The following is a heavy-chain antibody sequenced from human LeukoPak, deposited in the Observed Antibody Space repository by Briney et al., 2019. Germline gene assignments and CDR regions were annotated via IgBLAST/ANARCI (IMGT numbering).Heavy chain of an antibody. V-gene: IGHV1-46*01. Sequence: ASVKVSCKASGSALSSYYMHWVRQAPGQGLEWMGIINPSGGYTSYAQKFQGRVTMTRDTSKNQFSLKLSSVTAADTAVYYCARVGLWYSSSGVDYWGQGTLVTVSS. CDR2: INPSGGYT. J-gene: IGHJ4*02. CDR1: GSALSSYY. D-gene: IGHD6-6*01. CDR3: ARVGLWYSSSGVDY.